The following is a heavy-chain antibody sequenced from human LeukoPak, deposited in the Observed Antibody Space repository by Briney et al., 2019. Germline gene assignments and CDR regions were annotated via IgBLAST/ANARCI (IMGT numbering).Heavy chain of an antibody. CDR2: ISGSGGST. J-gene: IGHJ4*02. CDR3: ASRDSSTRDAFFDC. Sequence: GGSLRLSWAASGFTFSSYAMSWVRQAPGKGPEWVSAISGSGGSTYYADSVKGRFTISRENYKNTLYLQMNSLRAEDTAVYYFASRDSSTRDAFFDCWGQGTLVTVYS. V-gene: IGHV3-23*01. CDR1: GFTFSSYA. D-gene: IGHD6-13*01.